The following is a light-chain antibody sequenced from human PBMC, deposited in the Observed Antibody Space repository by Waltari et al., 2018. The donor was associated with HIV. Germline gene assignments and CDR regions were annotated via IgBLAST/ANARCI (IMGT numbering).Light chain of an antibody. CDR3: SSYTSSSTHL. CDR2: DVS. Sequence: QSALTQPASVSGSPGQSITISCTGTSSDVGGYTYVSWYQQHPGKAPKLMIYDVSNRPSGVSNRFSGSKSGNTASLTISGLQAEDEADYYCSSYTSSSTHLFGGGTKLTVL. V-gene: IGLV2-14*03. CDR1: SSDVGGYTY. J-gene: IGLJ2*01.